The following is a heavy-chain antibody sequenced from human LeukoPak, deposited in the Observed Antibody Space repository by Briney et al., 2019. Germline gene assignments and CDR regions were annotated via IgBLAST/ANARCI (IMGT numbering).Heavy chain of an antibody. J-gene: IGHJ6*02. Sequence: ASVKVSCKASGYTFTSSDIHWVRQATGQGLEWMGWMNPNSGNTGYAQKFQARVTMTRNTSISTAYMELSSLRSEDTAVYYCARRDSSGWLHYYYGMDVWGQGTTVTVSS. CDR1: GYTFTSSD. CDR2: MNPNSGNT. V-gene: IGHV1-8*01. CDR3: ARRDSSGWLHYYYGMDV. D-gene: IGHD6-19*01.